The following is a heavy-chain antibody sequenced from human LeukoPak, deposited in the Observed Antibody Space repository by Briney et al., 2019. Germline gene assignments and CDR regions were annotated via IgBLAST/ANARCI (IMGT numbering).Heavy chain of an antibody. CDR3: ARARVYSGYDYGDFDY. CDR2: IYYSGST. V-gene: IGHV4-59*01. J-gene: IGHJ4*02. CDR1: GGSISSYY. Sequence: SETLSLTCTVSGGSISSYYWTWIRQPPGKGLEWIGYIYYSGSTNYNPSLKSRVTISIDTSKNQFSLKLSSVTAADTAVYYCARARVYSGYDYGDFDYWGQGTLVTVSS. D-gene: IGHD5-12*01.